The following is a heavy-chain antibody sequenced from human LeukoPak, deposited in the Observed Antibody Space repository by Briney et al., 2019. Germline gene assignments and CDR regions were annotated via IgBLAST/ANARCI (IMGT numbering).Heavy chain of an antibody. CDR3: ARARKSTYYYDSSGFPFDP. CDR1: GFTFSSYC. CDR2: IKQDGSEK. D-gene: IGHD3-22*01. Sequence: GGSLRLSCAASGFTFSSYCMSWVRQAPGKGLEWVANIKQDGSEKYYVDSVKGRFTISRDNAKNSLYLQMNSLRAEDTAVYYCARARKSTYYYDSSGFPFDPWGQGTLVTVSS. J-gene: IGHJ5*02. V-gene: IGHV3-7*01.